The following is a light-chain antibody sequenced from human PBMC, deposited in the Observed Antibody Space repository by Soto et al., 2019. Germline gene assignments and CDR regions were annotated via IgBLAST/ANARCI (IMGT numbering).Light chain of an antibody. J-gene: IGKJ1*01. V-gene: IGKV1-5*01. CDR3: QQYNSYSWT. CDR1: QSISSW. CDR2: DAS. Sequence: DIQMTQSPSTLSASVGDRVTITCRASQSISSWLAWYQQKPGNAPKLLIYDASILESGVPSRFSGSGSGTEFTLTISSMQPDDFATYYCQQYNSYSWTFGQGTKVDIK.